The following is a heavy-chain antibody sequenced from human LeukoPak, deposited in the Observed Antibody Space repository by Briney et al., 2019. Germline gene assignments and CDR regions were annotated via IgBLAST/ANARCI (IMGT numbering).Heavy chain of an antibody. CDR3: ARNPRLSGTPLYYYYGMAV. Sequence: GGSLRLSCAASGFTFSSYSMNWVCQAPGKGLEWVSSISISSSYIYYADSVKGRFTISRDNAKNSLYLQMNSLRAEDTAVYYCARNPRLSGTPLYYYYGMAVWGQGTTVSVS. V-gene: IGHV3-21*01. J-gene: IGHJ6*02. CDR1: GFTFSSYS. D-gene: IGHD6-13*01. CDR2: ISISSSYI.